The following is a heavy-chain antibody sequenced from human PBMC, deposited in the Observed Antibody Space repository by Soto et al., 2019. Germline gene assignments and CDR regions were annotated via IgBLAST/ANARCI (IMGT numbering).Heavy chain of an antibody. D-gene: IGHD4-4*01. J-gene: IGHJ6*02. CDR3: ARCPDYTQIASYHYGLDV. Sequence: SETLSLTCTVSGGSVTSYYWSWIRQPPGKGMEWIGYIYYSGSTSYNPSLKSRVTISVDMSKNQLSLTLTSVTAADTAVYYCARCPDYTQIASYHYGLDVWGQATTVTVSS. CDR1: GGSVTSYY. V-gene: IGHV4-59*02. CDR2: IYYSGST.